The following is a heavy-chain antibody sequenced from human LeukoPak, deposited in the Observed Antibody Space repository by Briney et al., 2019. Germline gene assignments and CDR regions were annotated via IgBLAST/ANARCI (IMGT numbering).Heavy chain of an antibody. D-gene: IGHD3-10*01. J-gene: IGHJ5*02. CDR2: IYTSGST. CDR3: ARHLRFGELDP. Sequence: SETLSLTCTVSGGSISSYYWSWIRQPPGKGLEWIGYIYTSGSTNYNPSLKSRVTISVDTSKNQFSLKLSSVTAADTAVYCCARHLRFGELDPWGQGTLVTVSS. V-gene: IGHV4-4*09. CDR1: GGSISSYY.